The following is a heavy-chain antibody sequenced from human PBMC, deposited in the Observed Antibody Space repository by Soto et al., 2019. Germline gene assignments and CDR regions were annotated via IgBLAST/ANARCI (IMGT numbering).Heavy chain of an antibody. D-gene: IGHD1-20*01. CDR1: GGSISSGGCY. Sequence: SETLSLTCTVSGGSISSGGCYWNWIRQHPGKALEWIGYISYSGSTYYNPSLKSRITISVDTSKNQFSLKLSSVTAADTAVYYCAREKITPGYYYSGMDVWGQGTTVTVSS. CDR3: AREKITPGYYYSGMDV. V-gene: IGHV4-31*03. CDR2: ISYSGST. J-gene: IGHJ6*02.